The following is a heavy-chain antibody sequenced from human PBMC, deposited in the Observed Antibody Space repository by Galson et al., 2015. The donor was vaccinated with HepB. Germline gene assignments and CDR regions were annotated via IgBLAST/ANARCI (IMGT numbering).Heavy chain of an antibody. J-gene: IGHJ4*02. CDR2: ITSHGETT. V-gene: IGHV3-48*01. D-gene: IGHD5-24*01. CDR3: ARDGYKKLDY. Sequence: SLRLSCAASGFTFSTFGMSWVRQAPGKGLEWLSFITSHGETTYYADSVKGRFSVSRDNARTSVYLQMNSLRAEDTAIYYCARDGYKKLDYWGQGTLVTVST. CDR1: GFTFSTFG.